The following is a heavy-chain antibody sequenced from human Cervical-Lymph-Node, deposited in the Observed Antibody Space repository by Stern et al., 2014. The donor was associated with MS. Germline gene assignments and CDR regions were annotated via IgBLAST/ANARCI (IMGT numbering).Heavy chain of an antibody. V-gene: IGHV2-5*02. CDR1: GFSLSTHGVG. J-gene: IGHJ4*02. D-gene: IGHD1-26*01. Sequence: QVPLRESGPTLVKPTQTLTLTCTFSGFSLSTHGVGGGRIRQPPGKALEWLALVVWDDDKRYSPSLKSRLTITRDTSENQVVLTVTNVDPVDTATYYCVHNRGVGASADYWGQGTLVTVSS. CDR3: VHNRGVGASADY. CDR2: VVWDDDK.